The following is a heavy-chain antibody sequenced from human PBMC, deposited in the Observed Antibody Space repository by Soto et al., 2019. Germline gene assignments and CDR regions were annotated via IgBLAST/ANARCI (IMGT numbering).Heavy chain of an antibody. V-gene: IGHV1-3*01. CDR2: INAGNGNT. D-gene: IGHD6-13*01. CDR3: ARPPSSSWYYFDY. J-gene: IGHJ4*02. Sequence: ASVKVSCKASGYTFTSYAMHWVRQAPGQRPEWMGWINAGNGNTKYSQKFQGRVTITRDTSASTAYMELSSLRSEDTAVYYCARPPSSSWYYFDYWGQGTLVTVSS. CDR1: GYTFTSYA.